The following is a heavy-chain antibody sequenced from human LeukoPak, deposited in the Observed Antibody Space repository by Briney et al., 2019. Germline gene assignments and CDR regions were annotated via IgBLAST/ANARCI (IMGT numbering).Heavy chain of an antibody. V-gene: IGHV3-33*01. CDR2: IWYDGSNK. Sequence: GGSLRLSCAPSGFTFCSYGMHWVRQAPGKGLEWVAVIWYDGSNKYYADSVKGRFTISRDNSKNTLYLQMNSLRAEDTAVYYCARDITEAAGMDVWGQGPTVTVSS. J-gene: IGHJ6*02. D-gene: IGHD3-10*01. CDR3: ARDITEAAGMDV. CDR1: GFTFCSYG.